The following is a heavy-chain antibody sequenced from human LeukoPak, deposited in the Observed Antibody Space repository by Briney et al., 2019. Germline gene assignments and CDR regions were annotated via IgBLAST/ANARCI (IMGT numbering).Heavy chain of an antibody. V-gene: IGHV4-4*07. CDR1: GGSISSYY. J-gene: IGHJ5*02. CDR2: IYISGST. Sequence: RSETLSLTCTVSGGSISSYYWSWIRQPAGKGLEWIGRIYISGSTNYNPSLKSRVTMSVITSKNQISLKLSSVTAADTDVYYCARYMGPFPRGNWFDPWGQGTLVTVSS. CDR3: ARYMGPFPRGNWFDP.